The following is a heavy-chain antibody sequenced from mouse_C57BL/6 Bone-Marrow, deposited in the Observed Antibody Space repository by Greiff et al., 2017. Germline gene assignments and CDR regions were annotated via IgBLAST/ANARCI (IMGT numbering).Heavy chain of an antibody. J-gene: IGHJ4*01. CDR1: GYTFTSYW. CDR3: ARGYSSGYVDYAMDY. D-gene: IGHD3-2*02. Sequence: VQLQQPGTELVKPGASVKLSCKASGYTFTSYWMHWVKQRPGQGLEWIGNINPSNGGTNYNEKFKSKATLTVDKSSSTAYMQLSSLTSEDAAVYYCARGYSSGYVDYAMDYWGQGTSVTVSS. CDR2: INPSNGGT. V-gene: IGHV1-53*01.